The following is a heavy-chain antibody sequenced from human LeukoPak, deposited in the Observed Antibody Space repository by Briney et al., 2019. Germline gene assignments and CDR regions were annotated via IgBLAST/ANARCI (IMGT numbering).Heavy chain of an antibody. CDR1: GGSISSYY. V-gene: IGHV4-59*01. CDR3: ARVSTIFGVVTP. Sequence: SETLSLTCTVSGGSISSYYWSWIRQPPGKGLEWIGYIYYSGSTNYNPSLKSRVTISVDTSKNQFSLKLSSVTAADTAVYYCARVSTIFGVVTPWGQGTLVAVSS. CDR2: IYYSGST. J-gene: IGHJ5*02. D-gene: IGHD3-3*01.